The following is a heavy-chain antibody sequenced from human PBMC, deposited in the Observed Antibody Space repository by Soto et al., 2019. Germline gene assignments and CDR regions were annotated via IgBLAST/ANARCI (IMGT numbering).Heavy chain of an antibody. CDR2: ILPIFDEP. CDR3: ASTKYDSSAYYYWYLGL. J-gene: IGHJ2*01. D-gene: IGHD3-22*01. Sequence: QVQLVQSGAELRQPGSSVRVSCKASGGTLSKFGIAWFRQAPGQRPEWMGNILPIFDEPTYAFTLKNRLNIVADKSNDVVYMELGSLTSEDTAIYYCASTKYDSSAYYYWYLGLWGRGTLVTVSS. V-gene: IGHV1-69*06. CDR1: GGTLSKFG.